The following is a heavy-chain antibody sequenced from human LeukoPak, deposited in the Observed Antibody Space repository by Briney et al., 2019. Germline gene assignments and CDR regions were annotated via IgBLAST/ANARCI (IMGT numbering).Heavy chain of an antibody. J-gene: IGHJ4*02. Sequence: GESLKISCKGSGYTFATYWINWVRQMPGKGLEWVGRIDPSGSYTSYSPSFQGRVTISAAKSITTAYLQWGSLNTSDSAIYFCARGTGWTELDFWGRGTLVTVSS. CDR1: GYTFATYW. CDR3: ARGTGWTELDF. D-gene: IGHD6-19*01. V-gene: IGHV5-10-1*01. CDR2: IDPSGSYT.